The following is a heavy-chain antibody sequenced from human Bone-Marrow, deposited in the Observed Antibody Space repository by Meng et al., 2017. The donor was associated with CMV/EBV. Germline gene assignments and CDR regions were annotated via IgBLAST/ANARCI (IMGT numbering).Heavy chain of an antibody. Sequence: ASVKVSCKASGYTFTSYAMHWVRQAPGQRLEWMGWSNAGNGSTKYSQEFQGRVTMTRDTSTSTVYMELSSLRSEDTAVYYCARDRVMIVQKFSFDYWGQGTLVTVSS. CDR2: SNAGNGST. CDR1: GYTFTSYA. J-gene: IGHJ4*02. D-gene: IGHD3-22*01. CDR3: ARDRVMIVQKFSFDY. V-gene: IGHV1-3*02.